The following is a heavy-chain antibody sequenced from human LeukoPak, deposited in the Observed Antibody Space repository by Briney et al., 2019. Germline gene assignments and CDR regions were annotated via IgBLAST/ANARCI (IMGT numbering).Heavy chain of an antibody. D-gene: IGHD3-16*01. J-gene: IGHJ5*02. CDR3: AREGDYVSWFDP. CDR1: GGSISSSSYY. Sequence: SETLSLTCTVSGGSISSSSYYWGWIRQPPGKGLEWIGSIYYSGSTYYNPSLKSRVTISVDTSKNQFSLKLSSVTAADTAVYYCAREGDYVSWFDPWGQGTLVTVSS. CDR2: IYYSGST. V-gene: IGHV4-39*07.